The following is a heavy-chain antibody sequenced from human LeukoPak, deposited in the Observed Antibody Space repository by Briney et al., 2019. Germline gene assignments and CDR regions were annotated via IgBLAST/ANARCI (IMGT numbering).Heavy chain of an antibody. D-gene: IGHD5-18*01. CDR2: IYHSGST. J-gene: IGHJ4*02. CDR3: ARHHTAMVDY. Sequence: PSETLSLTCAVSGYSISSGNYWGWIRQPPGKGLEWIGSIYHSGSTYYNPSLKSRVTISVDTSKNQFSLKLSSVTAADTAVYYCARHHTAMVDYWGQGTLVTVSS. V-gene: IGHV4-38-2*01. CDR1: GYSISSGNY.